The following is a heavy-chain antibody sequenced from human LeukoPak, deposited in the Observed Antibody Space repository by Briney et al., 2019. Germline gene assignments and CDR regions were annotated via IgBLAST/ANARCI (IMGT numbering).Heavy chain of an antibody. Sequence: GGSLRLSCAASGFTFSTYNMNWVRHAPGKGLEWVSSISTGSNYIYYADSVKGRFTISRDNSKNTLYLQMNSLRAEDTAVYYCAKDPYDYVWGSYRYLGPVFDYWGQGTLVTVSS. CDR3: AKDPYDYVWGSYRYLGPVFDY. D-gene: IGHD3-16*02. J-gene: IGHJ4*02. CDR2: ISTGSNYI. CDR1: GFTFSTYN. V-gene: IGHV3-21*04.